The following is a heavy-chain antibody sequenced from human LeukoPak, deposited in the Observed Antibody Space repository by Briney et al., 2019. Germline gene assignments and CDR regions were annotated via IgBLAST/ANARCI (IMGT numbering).Heavy chain of an antibody. CDR3: AHLRRLGRGPMEDWFDP. CDR2: IYWNDDK. Sequence: SGPTLVNPTQTLTLTCTFSGFSLSTSGVGVGWIRQPPGKALEWLALIYWNDDKRYSPSLKSRLTITKDTSRNQVVLTMTNMDPVDTATYYCAHLRRLGRGPMEDWFDPWGQGTLVTVSS. CDR1: GFSLSTSGVG. V-gene: IGHV2-5*01. D-gene: IGHD3-10*01. J-gene: IGHJ5*02.